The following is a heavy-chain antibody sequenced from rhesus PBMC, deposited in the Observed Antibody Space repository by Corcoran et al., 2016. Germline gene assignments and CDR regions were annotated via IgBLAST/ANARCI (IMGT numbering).Heavy chain of an antibody. D-gene: IGHD3-34*01. CDR2: MYGGGGST. Sequence: QVQLQESGPGLVKPSETLSLTCTVSGGSISDSYYWRWIRQPPGKGLGWMGRMYGGGGSTNYNPYRKSRVTISRDTSKNQFSLKLSSLTAADTAVYYCARRGDYFGYWGQGVLVTVSS. CDR1: GGSISDSYY. J-gene: IGHJ4*01. CDR3: ARRGDYFGY. V-gene: IGHV4-160*01.